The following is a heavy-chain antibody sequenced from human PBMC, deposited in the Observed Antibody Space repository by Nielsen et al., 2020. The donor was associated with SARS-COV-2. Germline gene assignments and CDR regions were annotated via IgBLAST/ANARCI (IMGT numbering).Heavy chain of an antibody. J-gene: IGHJ5*02. V-gene: IGHV3-74*01. D-gene: IGHD2-15*01. Sequence: GESLKISCAASGFTFSSYWMHWVRQAPGKGLVWVSRINSDGSSTSYADSVKGRFTISRDNAKSSLYLQMNSLRAEDTAAYYCARCSGGSCYSGWFDPWGQGTLVTVSS. CDR3: ARCSGGSCYSGWFDP. CDR1: GFTFSSYW. CDR2: INSDGSST.